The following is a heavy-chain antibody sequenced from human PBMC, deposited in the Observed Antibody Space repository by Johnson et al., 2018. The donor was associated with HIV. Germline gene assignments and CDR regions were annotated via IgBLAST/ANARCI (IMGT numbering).Heavy chain of an antibody. J-gene: IGHJ3*02. V-gene: IGHV3-11*04. CDR2: ISSTASTI. CDR1: GFTFTDYY. D-gene: IGHD2-8*01. Sequence: QVKLVESGGGLGKPVGSLRLSCAASGFTFTDYYMSWLRQAPGKGLEWVSYISSTASTIYYADSVKGRFTISRDNAKNSLYLQMNSLRAEDTAVYYCARDRGYCTNGVCYYDAFDIWGQGTMVTVAA. CDR3: ARDRGYCTNGVCYYDAFDI.